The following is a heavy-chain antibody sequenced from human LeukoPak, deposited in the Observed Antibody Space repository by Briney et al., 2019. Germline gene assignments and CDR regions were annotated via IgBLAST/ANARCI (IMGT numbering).Heavy chain of an antibody. Sequence: GRSLRLSCAASGSTVSSNYMSWVRQAPGKGLEWVSAISGSGGGTHYADSVKGRFTISRDNSKNTLYLQMNSLRAEDTAVYYCAKDPGYCSGGSCYYFDYWGQGTLVTVSS. CDR1: GSTVSSNY. D-gene: IGHD2-15*01. CDR2: ISGSGGGT. J-gene: IGHJ4*02. V-gene: IGHV3-23*01. CDR3: AKDPGYCSGGSCYYFDY.